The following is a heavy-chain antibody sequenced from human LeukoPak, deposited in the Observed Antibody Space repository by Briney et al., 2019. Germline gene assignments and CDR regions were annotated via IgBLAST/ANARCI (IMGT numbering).Heavy chain of an antibody. Sequence: ETLSLTCTVSGGSISSYHWSWIRQPPGKGLEWIGHIYYTGSTNYNPSLRSRVAISVDTSKNQFSLKLSSVTAADTAVYYCARQFLEWFSDAFDIWGQGTMVTVSS. J-gene: IGHJ3*02. CDR1: GGSISSYH. CDR3: ARQFLEWFSDAFDI. CDR2: IYYTGST. D-gene: IGHD3-3*01. V-gene: IGHV4-59*08.